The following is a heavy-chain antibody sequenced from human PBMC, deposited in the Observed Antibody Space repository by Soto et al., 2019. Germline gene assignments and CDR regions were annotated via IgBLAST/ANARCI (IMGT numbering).Heavy chain of an antibody. V-gene: IGHV1-8*01. D-gene: IGHD3-22*01. Sequence: ASVKVSCKASGYTFTSYDINWFRQATGQGLEWMGWMNPNSGNTGCAQKFQGRVTMTRNTSISTAYMELSSLRSEDTAVYYCAREDSSGYENWPLDYWGQGTLVTVSS. CDR2: MNPNSGNT. CDR1: GYTFTSYD. CDR3: AREDSSGYENWPLDY. J-gene: IGHJ4*02.